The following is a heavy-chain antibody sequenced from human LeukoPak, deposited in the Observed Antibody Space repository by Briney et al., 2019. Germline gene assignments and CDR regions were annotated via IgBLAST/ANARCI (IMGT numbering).Heavy chain of an antibody. CDR2: IQQDGSEK. Sequence: PGESLRLSCAASGFTSSDYWMSWVRQAPGNGLEWVANIQQDGSEKYYVDSVKGRFTISRDNAKKSLFLQVSSLRGEGTAVYYCARGRGFSYGIDFWGQGTLVTVSS. CDR3: ARGRGFSYGIDF. V-gene: IGHV3-7*04. J-gene: IGHJ4*02. CDR1: GFTSSDYW. D-gene: IGHD5-18*01.